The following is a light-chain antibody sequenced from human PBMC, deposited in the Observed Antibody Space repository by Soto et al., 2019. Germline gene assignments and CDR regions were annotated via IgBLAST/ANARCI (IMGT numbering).Light chain of an antibody. CDR2: GAT. CDR3: QQSYNSAWT. V-gene: IGKV1-39*01. Sequence: DIQMTQFPSSLSASVGDRVTITCRSSQTIRVYLNWYQHRPGKAPTVLIYGATKLQSSVSPRFSASVSGTEYTLTINNLQPEDIATYFCQQSYNSAWTFGQGTRV. CDR1: QTIRVY. J-gene: IGKJ1*01.